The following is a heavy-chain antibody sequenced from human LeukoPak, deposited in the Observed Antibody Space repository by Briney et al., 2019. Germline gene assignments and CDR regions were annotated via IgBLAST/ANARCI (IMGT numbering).Heavy chain of an antibody. Sequence: ASVKVSCKASGYTFTGYYMHWVRQAPGQGLEWMGWMNPNSGGTNYARKFQGRVTMTRDTSISTAYMELSRLRSDDTAVYYCARSDGRSTNSQNSNDGLDVWGQGTTGTVSS. CDR2: MNPNSGGT. V-gene: IGHV1-2*02. CDR1: GYTFTGYY. D-gene: IGHD2-2*01. CDR3: ARSDGRSTNSQNSNDGLDV. J-gene: IGHJ6*02.